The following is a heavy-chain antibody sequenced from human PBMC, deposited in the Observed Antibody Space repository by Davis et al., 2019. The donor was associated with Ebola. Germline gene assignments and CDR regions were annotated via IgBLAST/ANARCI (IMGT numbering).Heavy chain of an antibody. Sequence: PSETLSLTCTVSGGSISSGGYSWSWIRQPPGKGLEWIGYIYHSGSTYYNPSLKSRVTISVDRSKNQFSLKLSSVTAADTAVYYCARGGEMATFTLDYWGQGTLVTVSS. CDR2: IYHSGST. D-gene: IGHD5-24*01. CDR1: GGSISSGGYS. CDR3: ARGGEMATFTLDY. J-gene: IGHJ4*02. V-gene: IGHV4-30-2*01.